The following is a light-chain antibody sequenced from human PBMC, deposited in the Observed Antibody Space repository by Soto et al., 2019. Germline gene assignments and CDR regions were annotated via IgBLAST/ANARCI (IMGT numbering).Light chain of an antibody. Sequence: QSVLTQPPSASGTPGQTVTISCSGSSSNIGSKDVYWYQQFPGTAPKLIISRNNHRASGVPDRFSGSKSGTSASLAISGLRFEAAAESHYAAWDYSRSEVVFGGGTKLTVL. CDR3: AAWDYSRSEVV. CDR2: RNN. V-gene: IGLV1-47*01. J-gene: IGLJ3*02. CDR1: SSNIGSKD.